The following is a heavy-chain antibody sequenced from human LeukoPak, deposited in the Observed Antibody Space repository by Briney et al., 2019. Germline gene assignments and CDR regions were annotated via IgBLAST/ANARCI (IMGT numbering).Heavy chain of an antibody. Sequence: GGSLRLSCAASGFTFSSYGMHWVRQAPGKGLEWVAVIWYGGSNKYYADSVKGRFTISRDNSKNTLYLQMNSLRAEDTAVYYCAKGAHILRYYYYYMDVWGKGTTVTVSS. CDR1: GFTFSSYG. J-gene: IGHJ6*03. CDR3: AKGAHILRYYYYYMDV. CDR2: IWYGGSNK. V-gene: IGHV3-30*02.